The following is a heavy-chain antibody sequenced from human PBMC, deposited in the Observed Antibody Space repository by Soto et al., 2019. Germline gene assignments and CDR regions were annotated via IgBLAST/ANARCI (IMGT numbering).Heavy chain of an antibody. CDR2: ISGSGGRT. V-gene: IGHV3-23*01. CDR3: ARDRAYCSGGTCEPFPYYYYAVDV. D-gene: IGHD2-15*01. CDR1: GFTFSDSA. J-gene: IGHJ6*02. Sequence: EVQLLESGGGLVQPGGSLRLSCEASGFTFSDSAMSWVRQAPGKGLEWVSGISGSGGRTDYADSVKGRFIISRDNSKNTLFLQMSSLRVEDTAVYYCARDRAYCSGGTCEPFPYYYYAVDVWGQGTTVTVSS.